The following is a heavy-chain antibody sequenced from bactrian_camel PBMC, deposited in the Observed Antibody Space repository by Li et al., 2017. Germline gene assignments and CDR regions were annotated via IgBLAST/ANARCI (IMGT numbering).Heavy chain of an antibody. Sequence: VQLVESGGGLVQPGGSLRHTCLFSGSLFSNYAMSWVRQAPGKGLEWVSTINSDGSSTGYPDSVKGRFTISRDNAKNTLYLQLNSLKSEDTALYYCTTGIVSCGYWGQGTQVTVS. CDR1: GSLFSNYA. CDR2: INSDGSST. J-gene: IGHJ4*01. CDR3: TTGIVSCGY. V-gene: IGHV3S42*01. D-gene: IGHD2*01.